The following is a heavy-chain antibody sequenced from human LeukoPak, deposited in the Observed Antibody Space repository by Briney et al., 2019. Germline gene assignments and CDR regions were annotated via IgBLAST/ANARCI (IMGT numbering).Heavy chain of an antibody. CDR1: GYTLTGYY. V-gene: IGHV1-2*02. CDR3: APSATSIAAAYGY. CDR2: INPNSGGT. D-gene: IGHD6-13*01. Sequence: ASVKVSCKASGYTLTGYYMHWVRQAPGQGLEWMGWINPNSGGTNYAQKFQGRVTMTRDTSISTAYMELSRLRSDDTAVYYCAPSATSIAAAYGYWGQGTLVTVSS. J-gene: IGHJ4*02.